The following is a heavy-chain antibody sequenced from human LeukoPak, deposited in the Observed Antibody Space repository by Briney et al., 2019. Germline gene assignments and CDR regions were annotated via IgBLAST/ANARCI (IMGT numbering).Heavy chain of an antibody. V-gene: IGHV3-53*01. J-gene: IGHJ6*03. D-gene: IGHD6-19*01. CDR1: GFTVSSNY. CDR3: ARERTRDSSGWDYYYYYMDV. Sequence: GGSLRLSCAASGFTVSSNYMSWVRQAPGKGLEWVSVIYSGGSTYYADSVKGRFTISRDNSKNTLYLQMNSLRAEDTAVYYCARERTRDSSGWDYYYYYMDVWGKGTTVTVSS. CDR2: IYSGGST.